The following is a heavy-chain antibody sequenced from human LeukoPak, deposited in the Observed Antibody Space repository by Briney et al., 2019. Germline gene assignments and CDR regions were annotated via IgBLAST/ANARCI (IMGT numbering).Heavy chain of an antibody. J-gene: IGHJ4*02. V-gene: IGHV3-7*01. CDR2: IKEDGSGK. Sequence: GGSLRLSCAASGFTFSSYWMNWVRQAPGKGLEWVANIKEDGSGKYYVDSVKGRFTISRDNAKKSLYLQMNSLRAEDTAIYYCARGAMAAAGYWGQGTLVTVSS. CDR1: GFTFSSYW. D-gene: IGHD6-13*01. CDR3: ARGAMAAAGY.